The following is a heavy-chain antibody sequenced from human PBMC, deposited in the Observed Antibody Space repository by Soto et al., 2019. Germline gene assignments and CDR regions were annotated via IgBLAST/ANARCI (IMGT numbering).Heavy chain of an antibody. J-gene: IGHJ6*02. Sequence: EVQLVQSGAEVKKPGESLKISCKGSGYSFTSYWIVWVRQMPGKGLEWMGIIYPGDSETRYSPSLQGQVTMSADKSTSNDDLQWGSLKASDTAMYYCARRSYCDGDCTRRPYDYYGMDVWGQGTTVTVSS. CDR1: GYSFTSYW. D-gene: IGHD2-21*02. V-gene: IGHV5-51*01. CDR2: IYPGDSET. CDR3: ARRSYCDGDCTRRPYDYYGMDV.